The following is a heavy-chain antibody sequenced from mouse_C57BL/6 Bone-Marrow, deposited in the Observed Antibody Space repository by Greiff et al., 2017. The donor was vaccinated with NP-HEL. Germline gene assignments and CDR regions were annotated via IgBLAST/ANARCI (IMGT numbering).Heavy chain of an antibody. CDR1: GFTFSDYY. CDR2: INYDGSST. D-gene: IGHD2-10*02. J-gene: IGHJ1*03. V-gene: IGHV5-16*01. Sequence: EVHLVESEGGLVQPGSSMKLSCTASGFTFSDYYMAWVRQVPEKGLEWVANINYDGSSTYYLDSLKSRFIISRDNAKNILYLQMSSLKSEDTATYYCAREGRRPRIDRVYFDVWGTGTTVTVSS. CDR3: AREGRRPRIDRVYFDV.